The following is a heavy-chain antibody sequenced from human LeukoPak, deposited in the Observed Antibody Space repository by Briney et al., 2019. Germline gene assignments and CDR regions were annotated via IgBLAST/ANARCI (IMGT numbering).Heavy chain of an antibody. CDR3: ARENDRYGRIDY. CDR2: IYYSGST. CDR1: GGSISSGGYY. D-gene: IGHD5-18*01. V-gene: IGHV4-30-2*01. Sequence: RASETLSLTCTVSGGSISSGGYYWSWIRQPPGKGLEWIGYIYYSGSTYYNPSLKSRVTISVDRSKNQFSLKLSSVTAADTAVYYCARENDRYGRIDYWGQGTQVTVSS. J-gene: IGHJ4*02.